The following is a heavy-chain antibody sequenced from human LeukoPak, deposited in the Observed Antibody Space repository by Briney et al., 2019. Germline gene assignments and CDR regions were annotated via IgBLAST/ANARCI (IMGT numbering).Heavy chain of an antibody. CDR2: IYTRGST. CDR3: ARLSSSWYQDWYFDL. Sequence: SETLSLTCTVPGGSISSYDWSWIRQPAGKGLEWIGRIYTRGSTNYNPSLKSRVSMSVDTSKKQFSLKLSSVTAADTAVYYCARLSSSWYQDWYFDLWGRGTLVTVSS. V-gene: IGHV4-4*07. D-gene: IGHD6-13*01. CDR1: GGSISSYD. J-gene: IGHJ2*01.